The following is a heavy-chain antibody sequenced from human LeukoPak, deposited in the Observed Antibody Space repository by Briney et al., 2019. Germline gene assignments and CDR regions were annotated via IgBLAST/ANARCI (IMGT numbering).Heavy chain of an antibody. Sequence: GGSLRLSCEASGFTFSRYGMSWVRQAPGKGLEGVSGISGRGDSADYADSVKGRFTISRDNSKNTLYLRLNSLRVEDTATYYCVKDRYCPEVTCFGGGFEYWGQGTLVVVSS. J-gene: IGHJ4*02. V-gene: IGHV3-23*01. D-gene: IGHD2-8*02. CDR1: GFTFSRYG. CDR2: ISGRGDSA. CDR3: VKDRYCPEVTCFGGGFEY.